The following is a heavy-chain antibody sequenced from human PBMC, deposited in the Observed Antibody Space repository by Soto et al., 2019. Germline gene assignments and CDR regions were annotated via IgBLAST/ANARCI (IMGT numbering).Heavy chain of an antibody. V-gene: IGHV2-5*02. CDR1: GFSLSTNGLA. CDR3: AHRRDYGRMDV. CDR2: IYGDDNK. D-gene: IGHD3-16*01. J-gene: IGHJ6*02. Sequence: SGPTLVNPTQTLTLTCTFSGFSLSTNGLAVGWIRQAPGKALEWLALIYGDDNKRYSPSLKSRLTITKDTFKNQVVFTITNMDPVDTATYYCAHRRDYGRMDVWGQGTTVTVSS.